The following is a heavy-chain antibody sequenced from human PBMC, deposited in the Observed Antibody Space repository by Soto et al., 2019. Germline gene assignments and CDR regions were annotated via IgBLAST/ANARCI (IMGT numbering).Heavy chain of an antibody. J-gene: IGHJ4*02. D-gene: IGHD3-10*01. Sequence: PGGSLRLSCAASGFTVSSNYMSWVRQAPGKGLEWVSVIYSGGSTYYADSVKGRFTISRDNSKNTLYLQMNSLRAEDTAVYYCARDAGKDYYGSGSYYTPSHFDYWGQGTLVTVSS. V-gene: IGHV3-66*01. CDR3: ARDAGKDYYGSGSYYTPSHFDY. CDR2: IYSGGST. CDR1: GFTVSSNY.